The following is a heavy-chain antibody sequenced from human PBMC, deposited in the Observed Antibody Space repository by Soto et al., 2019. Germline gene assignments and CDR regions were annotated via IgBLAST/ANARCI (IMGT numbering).Heavy chain of an antibody. J-gene: IGHJ4*02. Sequence: QLQLQESGPGLVKPSETLSLTCSVSDDSINSDKYYWGWIRQPPGKGLEWIGSIYYRGNAYYNPSPQTRVTHSLRKARSQFSLKLNSGAAADSAVFFCARLEGLATIPFLFCFWGPGAPVPLSS. V-gene: IGHV4-39*01. CDR3: ARLEGLATIPFLFCF. CDR2: IYYRGNA. D-gene: IGHD3-9*01. CDR1: DDSINSDKYY.